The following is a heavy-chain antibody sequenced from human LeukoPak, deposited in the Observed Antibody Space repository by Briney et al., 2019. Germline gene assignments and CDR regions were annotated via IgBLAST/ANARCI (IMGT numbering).Heavy chain of an antibody. CDR1: GFTFSSYG. CDR2: ISYDGSNK. V-gene: IGHV3-30*18. Sequence: GGSLRLSCAASGFTFSSYGMHWVRQAPGKGLEWVAVISYDGSNKYYADSVKGRFTISRDNSKNTLYLQMNSLRAEDTAVYYCAKDAYDGSVWGQGTLVTVSS. J-gene: IGHJ4*02. D-gene: IGHD3-22*01. CDR3: AKDAYDGSV.